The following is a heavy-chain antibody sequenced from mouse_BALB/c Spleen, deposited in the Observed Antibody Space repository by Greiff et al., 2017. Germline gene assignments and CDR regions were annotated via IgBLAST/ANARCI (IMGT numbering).Heavy chain of an antibody. J-gene: IGHJ2*01. D-gene: IGHD2-14*01. CDR3: ARHEGGYDDD. CDR2: ISSGGGST. Sequence: EVKLVESGGGLVKPGGSLKLSCAASGFAFSSYDMSWVRQTPEKRLEWVAYISSGGGSTYYPDTVKGRFTISRDNAKNTLYLQMSSLKSEDTAMYYCARHEGGYDDDWGQGTTLTGAS. V-gene: IGHV5-12-1*01. CDR1: GFAFSSYD.